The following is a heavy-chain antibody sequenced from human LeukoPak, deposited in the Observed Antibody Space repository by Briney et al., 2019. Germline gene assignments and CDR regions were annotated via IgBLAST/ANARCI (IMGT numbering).Heavy chain of an antibody. J-gene: IGHJ5*02. V-gene: IGHV1-2*02. CDR3: ARDVGFGELLLAINWFDP. D-gene: IGHD3-10*01. Sequence: ASVKVSCKASGYTFTGYYMHWVRQAPGQGLEWMGWINPNSGGTNYAQKFQGRVTMTRDTSISTAYMELSRLRSDDTAVYYCARDVGFGELLLAINWFDPWGQGTLVTVSS. CDR2: INPNSGGT. CDR1: GYTFTGYY.